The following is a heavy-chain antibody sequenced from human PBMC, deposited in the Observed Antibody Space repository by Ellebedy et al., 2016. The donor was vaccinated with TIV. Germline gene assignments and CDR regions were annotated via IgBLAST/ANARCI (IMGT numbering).Heavy chain of an antibody. CDR2: IKKDGSEK. V-gene: IGHV3-7*01. CDR1: GLTLSSYW. CDR3: AIDAYSRSLY. Sequence: GESLKISXAASGLTLSSYWMGWVRQAPGKGLEWVAKIKKDGSEKNYVDSVKGRFTISRDNAKNSLYLQMNSLRDEDTAVYYCAIDAYSRSLYWGQGTLVTVSS. D-gene: IGHD1-26*01. J-gene: IGHJ4*02.